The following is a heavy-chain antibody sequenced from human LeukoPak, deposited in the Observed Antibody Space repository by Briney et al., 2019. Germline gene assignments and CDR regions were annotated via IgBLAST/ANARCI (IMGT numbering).Heavy chain of an antibody. Sequence: GGSLRLSCAASGFTFSDYWMHWVRQVPGKGLVWVSRINPGGSSTTYADSVKGRFTISRDNAKNTLYLQMNSLRAEDTAVYYCARSNQADDYWGQGTLVTVSS. D-gene: IGHD4-11*01. CDR2: INPGGSST. CDR3: ARSNQADDY. CDR1: GFTFSDYW. J-gene: IGHJ4*02. V-gene: IGHV3-74*01.